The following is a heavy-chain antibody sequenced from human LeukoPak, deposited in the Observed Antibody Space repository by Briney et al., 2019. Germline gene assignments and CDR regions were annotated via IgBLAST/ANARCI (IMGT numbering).Heavy chain of an antibody. J-gene: IGHJ4*02. D-gene: IGHD5/OR15-5a*01. CDR2: IGSDGTKK. CDR3: DRQRTSTRLFDS. Sequence: GRSLSLSCVASGFSFSHHPFHWVRQSPDKGLEWVAVIGSDGTKKYYVDSVQGRFTVYRENSQNTLFLKMNTLGADDTAVYFCDRQRTSTRLFDSWGQGTLVTVSS. CDR1: GFSFSHHP. V-gene: IGHV3-30*04.